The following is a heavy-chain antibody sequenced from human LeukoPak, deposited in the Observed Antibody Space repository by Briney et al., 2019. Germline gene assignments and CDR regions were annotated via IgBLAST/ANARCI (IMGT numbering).Heavy chain of an antibody. D-gene: IGHD2-8*01. CDR3: ARDNPSLVLMVYASHGMDV. V-gene: IGHV1-69*04. Sequence: SVKVSCKASGGTFSSYAISWVRQAPGQGLEWMGRIIPILGIANYAQKFQGRVTITADKSTSTAYMELSSLRSEDTAVYYCARDNPSLVLMVYASHGMDVWGQGTTVTVSS. CDR2: IIPILGIA. CDR1: GGTFSSYA. J-gene: IGHJ6*02.